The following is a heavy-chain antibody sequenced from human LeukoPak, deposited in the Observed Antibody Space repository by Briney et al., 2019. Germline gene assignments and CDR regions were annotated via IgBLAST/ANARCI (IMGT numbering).Heavy chain of an antibody. CDR1: GFTFSSYW. CDR3: ARGGGLDV. CDR2: INHNGNVN. V-gene: IGHV3-7*03. D-gene: IGHD3-16*01. J-gene: IGHJ6*02. Sequence: GGSLRLSCAASGFTFSSYWMDWARQAPGKGLEWVASINHNGNVNYYVDSVKGRFTVSRDNAKNSLYLQMSNLRAEDTAVYFCARGGGLDVWGQGATVTVSS.